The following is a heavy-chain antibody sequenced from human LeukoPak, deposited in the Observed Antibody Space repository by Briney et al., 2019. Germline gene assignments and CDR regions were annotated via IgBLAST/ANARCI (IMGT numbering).Heavy chain of an antibody. CDR3: ASVPILGATYYYYYMDV. CDR1: GGTFSSYA. CDR2: IIPIFGTA. Sequence: ASVKVSCKASGGTFSSYAISWVRQVPGQGLEWMGGIIPIFGTANYAQKFQGRVTITADESTSTAYMELSSLRSEDTAVYYCASVPILGATYYYYYMDVWGKGTTVTVSS. D-gene: IGHD1-26*01. J-gene: IGHJ6*03. V-gene: IGHV1-69*13.